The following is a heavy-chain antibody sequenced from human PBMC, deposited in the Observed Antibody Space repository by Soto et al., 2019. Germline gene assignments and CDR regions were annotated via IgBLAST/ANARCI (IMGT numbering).Heavy chain of an antibody. Sequence: SETLSLTCAVYGGSFSGYYWSWIRQPPGKGLEWIGEINHSGSTNYNPSLKSRVTISVDTSKNQFSLKLSSVTAADTAVYYCARGRAFGGVIPYWGQGTLVTVSS. D-gene: IGHD3-16*02. V-gene: IGHV4-34*01. CDR2: INHSGST. CDR3: ARGRAFGGVIPY. CDR1: GGSFSGYY. J-gene: IGHJ4*02.